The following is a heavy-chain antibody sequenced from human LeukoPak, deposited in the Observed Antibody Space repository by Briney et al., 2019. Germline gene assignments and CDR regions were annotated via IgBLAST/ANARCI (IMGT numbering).Heavy chain of an antibody. CDR2: IIPIFGTA. V-gene: IGHV1-69*05. D-gene: IGHD6-19*01. CDR1: GGTFSSYA. CDR3: LRDPSRIAVAAHPNTA. Sequence: SVKVSCKASGGTFSSYAISWVRQAPGQGLEWMGRIIPIFGTANYAQKFQGRVTITTDESTSTAYMELSSLRSEATAVYYCLRDPSRIAVAAHPNTAWGQGTLVTVSS. J-gene: IGHJ5*02.